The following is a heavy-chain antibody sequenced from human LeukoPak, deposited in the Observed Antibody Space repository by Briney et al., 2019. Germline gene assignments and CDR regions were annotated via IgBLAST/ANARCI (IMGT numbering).Heavy chain of an antibody. D-gene: IGHD2-21*02. CDR1: GGSISGSSYY. CDR2: GFYSGSA. Sequence: PSETLSLTCTVSGGSISGSSYYWAWIRQPPGKGLEWIGSGFYSGSAYYNPSLKSRVTISVDTSKNQFSLKLSSVTAADTAVYYCASLRVTFDPWGQGTLVTVSS. CDR3: ASLRVTFDP. J-gene: IGHJ5*02. V-gene: IGHV4-39*07.